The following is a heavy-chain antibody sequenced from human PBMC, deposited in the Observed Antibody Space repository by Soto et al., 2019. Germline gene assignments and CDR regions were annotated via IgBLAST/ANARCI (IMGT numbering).Heavy chain of an antibody. CDR1: GGTFSSYA. CDR3: ASHGITGTWVYYYGMYV. V-gene: IGHV1-69*12. D-gene: IGHD1-7*01. J-gene: IGHJ6*02. CDR2: IIPIFDTA. Sequence: QVQLVQSGAEVKKPGSSVKVSCKASGGTFSSYAISWVRQAPGQGLEWMGGIIPIFDTADYAQKFQGRVTITADESTSTAYMELRSLRSEDTAVYYCASHGITGTWVYYYGMYVGGQGTTVTVSS.